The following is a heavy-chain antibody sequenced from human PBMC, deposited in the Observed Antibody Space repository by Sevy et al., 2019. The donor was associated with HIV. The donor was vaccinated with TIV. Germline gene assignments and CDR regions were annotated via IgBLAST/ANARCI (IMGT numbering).Heavy chain of an antibody. CDR3: ATAREYYQDSSGYLDF. V-gene: IGHV1-24*01. CDR2: FDPEDGET. J-gene: IGHJ4*02. D-gene: IGHD3-22*01. CDR1: GYTLTGLS. Sequence: ASVKVSCKVSGYTLTGLSMHWVRQAPGKGLEWMGRFDPEDGETIYAQNFQGRVTLTEDTSRDTAYMELSSPRYEDTAVYYCATAREYYQDSSGYLDFWGRGTLVTVSS.